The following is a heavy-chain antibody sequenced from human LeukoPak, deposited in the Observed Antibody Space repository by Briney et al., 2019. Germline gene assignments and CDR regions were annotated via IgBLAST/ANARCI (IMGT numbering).Heavy chain of an antibody. D-gene: IGHD3-9*01. CDR3: ARFESQYAFDI. CDR1: GGSFSGYY. V-gene: IGHV4-34*01. CDR2: INHRGST. J-gene: IGHJ3*02. Sequence: SETLSLTCAVYGGSFSGYYWSWIRQPPGKGLEWIGEINHRGSTNYNPSLKSRVTISVDTSKNQFSLKLSSVTAADTAVYYCARFESQYAFDIWGQGTMVTVSS.